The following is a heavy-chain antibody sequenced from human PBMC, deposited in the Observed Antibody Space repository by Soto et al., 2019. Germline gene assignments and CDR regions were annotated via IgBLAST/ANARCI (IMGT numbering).Heavy chain of an antibody. J-gene: IGHJ4*02. D-gene: IGHD4-17*01. CDR2: ITDNGRST. Sequence: PGGSLRLSCAASGFTFSRDAMSWVRQAPGKGLERVSLITDNGRSTYYADSVKGRFTISRDNTKNTLFLQMNSLRAEDTAVYYCAKERATTTAFDYWGQGA. V-gene: IGHV3-23*01. CDR3: AKERATTTAFDY. CDR1: GFTFSRDA.